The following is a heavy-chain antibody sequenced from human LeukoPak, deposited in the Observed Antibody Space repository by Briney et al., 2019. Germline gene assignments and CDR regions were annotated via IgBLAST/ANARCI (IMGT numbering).Heavy chain of an antibody. CDR2: ISAYNGNT. Sequence: VKVSCKASGYSFTSYGISWVRQAPGQGLEWMGWISAYNGNTNYAQKFQGRVTMTRDMSTTTDYMELSSLRSEDTAVYYCARDNSVGDVAWWFDPWGQGTLVTVSS. V-gene: IGHV1-18*01. CDR3: ARDNSVGDVAWWFDP. J-gene: IGHJ5*02. CDR1: GYSFTSYG. D-gene: IGHD1-26*01.